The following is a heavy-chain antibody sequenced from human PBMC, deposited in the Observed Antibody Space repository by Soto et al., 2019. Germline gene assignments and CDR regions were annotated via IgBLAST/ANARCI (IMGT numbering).Heavy chain of an antibody. V-gene: IGHV4-34*01. D-gene: IGHD3-10*01. Sequence: SLTCAFYSGSFSGPYWSWIRQPPGKGLEWIGEINHSGSTNYNPSLKSRVTISVDTSKNQVSLNLNSVTAADTAVYYCARGWGFGFDPWGQGILVTVSS. CDR1: SGSFSGPY. J-gene: IGHJ5*02. CDR3: ARGWGFGFDP. CDR2: INHSGST.